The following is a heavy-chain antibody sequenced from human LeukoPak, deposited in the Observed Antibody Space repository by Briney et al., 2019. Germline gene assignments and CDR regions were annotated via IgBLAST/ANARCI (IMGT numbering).Heavy chain of an antibody. J-gene: IGHJ4*02. V-gene: IGHV1-18*01. CDR1: GGTFSSYA. CDR3: ARARPDCSSTSCSYYFDY. CDR2: ISAYNGNT. Sequence: GASVKVSCKASGGTFSSYAISWVRQAPGQGLEWMGWISAYNGNTNYAQKLQGRVTMTTDTSTSTAYMELRSLRSDDTAVYYRARARPDCSSTSCSYYFDYWGQGTLVTVSS. D-gene: IGHD2-2*01.